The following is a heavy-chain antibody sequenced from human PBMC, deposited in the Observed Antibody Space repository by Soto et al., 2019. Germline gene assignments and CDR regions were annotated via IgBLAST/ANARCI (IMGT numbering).Heavy chain of an antibody. D-gene: IGHD2-21*02. CDR1: GYTFTGYD. CDR2: INPNSGGT. Sequence: ASVKVSCKASGYTFTGYDMHWVRQAPGQGLEWMGWINPNSGGTNYAQKFQGWVTMTRDTSISTAYMELSRLRSDDTAVYYCARGGLYCGGDCYSDYWGQGTLVTVSS. J-gene: IGHJ4*02. CDR3: ARGGLYCGGDCYSDY. V-gene: IGHV1-2*04.